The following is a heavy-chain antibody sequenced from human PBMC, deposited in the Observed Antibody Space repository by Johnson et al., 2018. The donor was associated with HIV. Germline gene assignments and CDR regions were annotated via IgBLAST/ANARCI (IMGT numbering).Heavy chain of an antibody. D-gene: IGHD6-25*01. J-gene: IGHJ3*02. Sequence: VQLVESGVGVVQPGGSLRLSCAASGFTFSTSWMSWVRQAPGKGLEWVGRIKSKTDGGTTDYAAPVKGRFTISRDDSKNTLYLQMNSLKTEDTAVYYRTTDRGPPTGYSSESGAFDIWGQGTMVTVSS. CDR1: GFTFSTSW. CDR3: TTDRGPPTGYSSESGAFDI. CDR2: IKSKTDGGTT. V-gene: IGHV3-15*01.